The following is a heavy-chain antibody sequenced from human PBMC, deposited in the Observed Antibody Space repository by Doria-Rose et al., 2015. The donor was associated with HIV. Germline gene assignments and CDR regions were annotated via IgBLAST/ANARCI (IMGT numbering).Heavy chain of an antibody. CDR3: AKAPIIGPKYYFYMDV. J-gene: IGHJ6*03. Sequence: VQLVQSGGGLVQPGRSLRLSCVGAGFSFESYAMRLVRLDPWKGLEWGTGISWDSGAKGNADSVDGRFTISRDNAKKSVYLEMRSLRPEDTAFYYCAKAPIIGPKYYFYMDVWGKGTSVTVSS. CDR2: ISWDSGAK. D-gene: IGHD3-3*01. V-gene: IGHV3-9*01. CDR1: GFSFESYA.